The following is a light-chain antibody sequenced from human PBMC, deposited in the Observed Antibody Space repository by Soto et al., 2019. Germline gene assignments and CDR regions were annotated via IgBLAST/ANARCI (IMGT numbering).Light chain of an antibody. V-gene: IGKV1-5*03. Sequence: DIQMTQSPSTLSASVGDRVTITCRASQSISSWLAWYQQKPGKAPKLLIYKAPSLESGVPSRFSGSGSGTEFTLTISSLQPEDFATYYCQQASSFPPTFGQGTRLEI. CDR3: QQASSFPPT. CDR1: QSISSW. CDR2: KAP. J-gene: IGKJ5*01.